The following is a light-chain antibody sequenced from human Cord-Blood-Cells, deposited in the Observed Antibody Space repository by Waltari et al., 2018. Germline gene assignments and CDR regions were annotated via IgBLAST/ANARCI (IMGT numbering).Light chain of an antibody. V-gene: IGLV2-14*03. CDR1: SSDVGGYNY. J-gene: IGLJ3*02. Sequence: QSALTQPASVSGSPGQSITISCTGTSSDVGGYNYVAWYQQHPGTAPKLTIYDVSNRPAGVSNRLSGSKSGNTASRTISGLQAEDESDYYCSSYTSSSTWVFGGGTKLTVL. CDR2: DVS. CDR3: SSYTSSSTWV.